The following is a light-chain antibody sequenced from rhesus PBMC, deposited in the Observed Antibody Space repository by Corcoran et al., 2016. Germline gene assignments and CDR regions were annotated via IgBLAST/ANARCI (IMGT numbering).Light chain of an antibody. CDR2: KAS. CDR1: QGISSW. CDR3: QQYNSATHS. Sequence: DIQMTQSPSSLSASVGNRVTITCRASQGISSWLSWYQQKPGKAPKLLIYKASSLQSGVTSRLSGSGSGTDFTLTISNLQPEDCATYYCQQYNSATHSFGQGTKLEIK. V-gene: IGKV1-21*01. J-gene: IGKJ2*01.